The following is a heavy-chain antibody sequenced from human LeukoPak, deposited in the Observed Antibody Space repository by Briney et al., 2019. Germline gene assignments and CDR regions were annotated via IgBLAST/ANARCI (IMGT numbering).Heavy chain of an antibody. Sequence: GGSLRLSCAASGFTFNKHGMHWVRQAPGKGLEWFSFIRNDGNDKYYADSVKGRFTISRDNSKNTLYLQMNSLRAEDTAVYYCAKASPKQRIAARLDYYYYYYMDVWSKGTTVTVSS. CDR2: IRNDGNDK. CDR3: AKASPKQRIAARLDYYYYYYMDV. D-gene: IGHD6-6*01. CDR1: GFTFNKHG. J-gene: IGHJ6*03. V-gene: IGHV3-30*02.